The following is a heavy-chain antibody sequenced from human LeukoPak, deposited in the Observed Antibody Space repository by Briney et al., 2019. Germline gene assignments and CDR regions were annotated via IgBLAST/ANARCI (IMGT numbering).Heavy chain of an antibody. CDR2: IYPCDSDT. V-gene: IGHV5-51*01. CDR1: GYSFTSYW. CDR3: ARRITTTYYYGSGSLYYFDY. Sequence: GESLKISCKGSGYSFTSYWIGWVRQMPGKGLEWMGIIYPCDSDTRYSPSFQGQVTISADKSISTAYLQWSSLKASDTAMYYCARRITTTYYYGSGSLYYFDYWGQGTLVTVSS. D-gene: IGHD3-10*01. J-gene: IGHJ4*02.